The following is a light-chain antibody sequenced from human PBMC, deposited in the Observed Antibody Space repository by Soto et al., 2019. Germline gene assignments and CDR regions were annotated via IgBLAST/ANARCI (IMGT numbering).Light chain of an antibody. V-gene: IGLV1-44*01. CDR1: SSNIASNN. CDR2: GNN. CDR3: AAWDDSLNGVV. J-gene: IGLJ2*01. Sequence: QFVLTQPPSASGTPGQRVTISCSGSSSNIASNNVNWYQQLPGAAPKLLIYGNNQWPSGVPDRFSGSKSGTSASLAISGLQSEDEADYYCAAWDDSLNGVVFGGGTKLTVL.